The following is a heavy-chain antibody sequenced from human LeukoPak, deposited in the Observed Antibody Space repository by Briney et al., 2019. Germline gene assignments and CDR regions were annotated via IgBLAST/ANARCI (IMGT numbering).Heavy chain of an antibody. Sequence: GGSLRLSCAASGFTFSNYAMNWVRQAPGKGLEWVSYINSRSGIIRYADSVKGRFTISRDNSESTLYLQMNSLRAEDTALYYCARGRGGDYVPSRFDSWGLGTLVTVSS. D-gene: IGHD4-17*01. J-gene: IGHJ4*02. V-gene: IGHV3-48*01. CDR3: ARGRGGDYVPSRFDS. CDR1: GFTFSNYA. CDR2: INSRSGII.